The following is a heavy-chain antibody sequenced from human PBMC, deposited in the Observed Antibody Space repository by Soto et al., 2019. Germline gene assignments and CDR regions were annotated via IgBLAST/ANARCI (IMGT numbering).Heavy chain of an antibody. CDR3: ARGRSWFQY. CDR1: GGSIDGHY. CDR2: IDSSGGA. D-gene: IGHD3-10*01. Sequence: QVQLQESGPGLVKPSETLSLTCAVSGGSIDGHYWRWIRQSPGKGLEWIGYIDSSGGARYNPSLQSRVTFSVDSAKIHFSLTLRSAINVDTAVYYCARGRSWFQYWGQGTLVTVSP. J-gene: IGHJ4*02. V-gene: IGHV4-59*11.